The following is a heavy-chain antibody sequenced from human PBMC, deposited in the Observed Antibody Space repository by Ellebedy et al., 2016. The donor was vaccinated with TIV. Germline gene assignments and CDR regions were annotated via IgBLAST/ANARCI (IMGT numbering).Heavy chain of an antibody. CDR1: GFTFGDYA. CDR3: SRLVAGTYWSDP. Sequence: GESLKISCTASGFTFGDYAMSWFRQAPGKGLEWVGFIRRKAYGGTTEYAASVKGRFIISRDDAKSIAYLQMNSLKTEDTAVYYCSRLVAGTYWSDPWGQGTLVTVSS. CDR2: IRRKAYGGTT. J-gene: IGHJ5*02. V-gene: IGHV3-49*03. D-gene: IGHD6-19*01.